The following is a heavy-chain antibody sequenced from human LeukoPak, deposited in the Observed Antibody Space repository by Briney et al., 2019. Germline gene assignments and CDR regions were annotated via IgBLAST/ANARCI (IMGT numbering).Heavy chain of an antibody. J-gene: IGHJ4*02. CDR3: ARQGGRVAPFGY. Sequence: GGSLRLSCAASGFTFSNYWMGWVRQAPGKGLEWVANIKQEGSEKSYVDSVKGRFTISRDNANNSLNLQMNSLRAEDTAVYYCARQGGRVAPFGYWGQGTMVTVSS. V-gene: IGHV3-7*01. CDR1: GFTFSNYW. CDR2: IKQEGSEK. D-gene: IGHD3-16*01.